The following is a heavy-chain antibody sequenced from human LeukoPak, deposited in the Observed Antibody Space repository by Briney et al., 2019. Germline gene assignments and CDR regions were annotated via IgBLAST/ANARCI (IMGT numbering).Heavy chain of an antibody. CDR1: GFTVSSNY. J-gene: IGHJ6*03. CDR2: IYSGGST. V-gene: IGHV3-53*01. CDR3: ARGPYYYYMDV. Sequence: PGGSLRLSCAASGFTVSSNYMSWVRQAPGKGLEWVSVIYSGGSTYYADSVKGRFTISRDNSKNTLYLQMNSLRAEDTVVYYCARGPYYYYMDVWGKGTTVTVSS.